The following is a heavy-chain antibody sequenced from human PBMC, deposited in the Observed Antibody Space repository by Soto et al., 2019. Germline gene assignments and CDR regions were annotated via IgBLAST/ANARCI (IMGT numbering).Heavy chain of an antibody. D-gene: IGHD2-2*03. CDR2: IWYDGSNK. J-gene: IGHJ4*02. CDR1: GFTFSSYG. CDR3: ATDLSVWIISY. V-gene: IGHV3-33*01. Sequence: QVQLVESGGGVVQPGRSLRLSCAASGFTFSSYGMHWVRQAPGKGLEWVAVIWYDGSNKYYADSVKGRFTISRDNSKNTLYLQMNSLRVEDTAVYYCATDLSVWIISYWGQGTLVSVSS.